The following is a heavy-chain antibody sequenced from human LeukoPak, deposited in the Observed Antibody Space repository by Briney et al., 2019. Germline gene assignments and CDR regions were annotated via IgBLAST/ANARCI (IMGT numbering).Heavy chain of an antibody. CDR1: GGSISSGGYS. V-gene: IGHV4-30-2*01. Sequence: SETLSLTCAVSGGSISSGGYSWSWIRQPPGKGLEWIGYIYHSGSTYYNPSLKSRVTISVDRSKNQFSLELSSVTAADTAVYYCAREKRYGDSPNWFDPWGQGTLVTVSS. CDR2: IYHSGST. CDR3: AREKRYGDSPNWFDP. J-gene: IGHJ5*02. D-gene: IGHD4-17*01.